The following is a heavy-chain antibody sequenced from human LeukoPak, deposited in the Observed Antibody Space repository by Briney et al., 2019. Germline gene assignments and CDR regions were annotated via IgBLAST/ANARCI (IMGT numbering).Heavy chain of an antibody. CDR3: AKDADTATIIYWYFDL. D-gene: IGHD5-18*01. J-gene: IGHJ2*01. Sequence: TGGSLRLSCAASGFRFGNYGMHWVRQAPGKGLEWVAVMSDDGRNKYYADSVRGRFTIARDNSNNMFYLQMNSLRPEDTAVYHCAKDADTATIIYWYFDLWGRGTLVTVSS. CDR2: MSDDGRNK. CDR1: GFRFGNYG. V-gene: IGHV3-30*18.